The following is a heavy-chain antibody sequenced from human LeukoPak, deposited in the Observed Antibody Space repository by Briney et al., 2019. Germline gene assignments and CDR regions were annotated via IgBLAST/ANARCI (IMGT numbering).Heavy chain of an antibody. CDR2: IYSGGST. CDR1: GFTVSSNY. D-gene: IGHD6-19*01. J-gene: IGHJ4*02. CDR3: ARARGYSSGWYHN. V-gene: IGHV3-53*01. Sequence: PGGSLRLSCAASGFTVSSNYMSWVRQAPGKGLEWVSVIYSGGSTYYADSVKGRFTISRDNSKYTLYLQMNSLRAEDTAVYYCARARGYSSGWYHNWAQRTLVTVSS.